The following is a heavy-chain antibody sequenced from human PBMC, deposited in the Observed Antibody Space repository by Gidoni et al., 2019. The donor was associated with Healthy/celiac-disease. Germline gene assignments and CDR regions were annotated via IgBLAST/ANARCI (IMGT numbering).Heavy chain of an antibody. D-gene: IGHD1-26*01. J-gene: IGHJ3*02. CDR3: ARDQIRSGSSLWAFDI. V-gene: IGHV1-69*01. CDR1: GRIFSSYA. CDR2: IIPIFGTA. Sequence: QVQLVQSGAEVKKPGSSVKVSCKASGRIFSSYAISWVLQAPGQGLEWMGGIIPIFGTANYAQKFQGRVTITADESTSTAYMELSSLRSEDTAVYYCARDQIRSGSSLWAFDIWGQGTMVTVSS.